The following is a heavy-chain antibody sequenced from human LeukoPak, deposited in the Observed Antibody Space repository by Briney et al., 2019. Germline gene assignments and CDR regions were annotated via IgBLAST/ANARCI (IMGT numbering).Heavy chain of an antibody. CDR2: IIPIFGTA. D-gene: IGHD3-3*01. V-gene: IGHV1-69*05. CDR1: GGTFSSYA. J-gene: IGHJ4*02. CDR3: ARSLVLVGYDFWSGLGFDY. Sequence: SVKVSCKASGGTFSSYAISWVRQAPGQGLEWMGGIIPIFGTANYAQKFQGRVTITTDESTSTAYMELSSVRSEDTAVYYCARSLVLVGYDFWSGLGFDYWGQGTLVTVSS.